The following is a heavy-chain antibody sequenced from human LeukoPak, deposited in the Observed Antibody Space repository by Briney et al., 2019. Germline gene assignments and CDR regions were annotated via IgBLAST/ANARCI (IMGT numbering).Heavy chain of an antibody. V-gene: IGHV3-72*01. CDR2: TRNKANSYSI. Sequence: GGSLRLSCAASGFTLSTYGMHWVRQAPGKGLEWVARTRNKANSYSIEYAASVNGRFTISRDDSKNSVYLQMNSLKIEDTAVYYCARGHKEFDYWGQGTLVTVSS. CDR1: GFTLSTYG. J-gene: IGHJ4*02. CDR3: ARGHKEFDY.